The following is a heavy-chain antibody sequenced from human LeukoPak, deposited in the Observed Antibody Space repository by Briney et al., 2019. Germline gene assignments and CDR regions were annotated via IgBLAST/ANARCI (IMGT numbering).Heavy chain of an antibody. D-gene: IGHD5/OR15-5a*01. CDR3: AKRLFDY. Sequence: GGSLRLSCATSGFSFSNYAMNWVRQAPGKGLQWVSSINGGGDRKYYADSVKGRFTTSRDNSKNTLYLQMNSLRAEDTAVYYCAKRLFDYWGQGTLVTVSS. J-gene: IGHJ4*02. CDR1: GFSFSNYA. V-gene: IGHV3-23*01. CDR2: INGGGDRK.